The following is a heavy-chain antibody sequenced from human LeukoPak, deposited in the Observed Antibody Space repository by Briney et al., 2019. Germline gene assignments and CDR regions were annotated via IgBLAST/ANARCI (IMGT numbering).Heavy chain of an antibody. CDR1: GFTFSSYW. J-gene: IGHJ6*02. CDR3: ARGGSPGYSSSSYYYGMDV. V-gene: IGHV3-74*01. CDR2: INSDGSST. Sequence: GGSLRLSCAASGFTFSSYWMHWVRQAPGEGLVWVSRINSDGSSTSYADSVKGRFTISRDNAKNTLYLQMNSLRAEDTAVYYCARGGSPGYSSSSYYYGMDVWGQGTTVTVSS. D-gene: IGHD6-13*01.